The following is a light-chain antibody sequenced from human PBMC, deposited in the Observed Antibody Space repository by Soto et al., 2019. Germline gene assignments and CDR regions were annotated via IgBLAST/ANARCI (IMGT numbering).Light chain of an antibody. CDR2: YDT. V-gene: IGLV3-21*04. CDR3: QVWDSSSDHSVV. J-gene: IGLJ2*01. CDR1: NIGGKS. Sequence: SYELTQPPTVSVAPGKTATISCGGNNIGGKSVHWYQQKPGQAPVLIIYYDTSRPSGIPERFSGSNSGNTATLTISRVEAGDEADYYCQVWDSSSDHSVVFGGGTPLTVL.